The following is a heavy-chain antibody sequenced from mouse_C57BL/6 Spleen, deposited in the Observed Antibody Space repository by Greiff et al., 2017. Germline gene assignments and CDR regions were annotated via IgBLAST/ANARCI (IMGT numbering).Heavy chain of an antibody. CDR1: GYTFTSYW. J-gene: IGHJ2*01. V-gene: IGHV1-69*01. D-gene: IGHD2-4*01. CDR2: IDPSDSYT. Sequence: VQLQQPGAELVMPGASVKLSCKASGYTFTSYWMHWVKQRPGQGLEWIGEIDPSDSYTNYNQKFKGKSTLTVDKSSSTAYMQLSSLTSEDSAVYYCATLYDYDDYWGQGTTLTVSS. CDR3: ATLYDYDDY.